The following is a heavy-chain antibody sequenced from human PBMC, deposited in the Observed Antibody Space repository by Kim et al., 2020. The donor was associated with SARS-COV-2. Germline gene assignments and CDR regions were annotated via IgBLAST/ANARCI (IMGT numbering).Heavy chain of an antibody. Sequence: GGSLRLSCAASGFTFDDYAMHWVRQAPGKGLEWVSGISWNSGSIGYADSVKGRFTISRDNAKNSLYLQMNSLRAEDTALYYCAKATYCSSTSCYDGFDPWGQGTLVTVSS. CDR2: ISWNSGSI. V-gene: IGHV3-9*01. D-gene: IGHD2-2*01. J-gene: IGHJ5*02. CDR3: AKATYCSSTSCYDGFDP. CDR1: GFTFDDYA.